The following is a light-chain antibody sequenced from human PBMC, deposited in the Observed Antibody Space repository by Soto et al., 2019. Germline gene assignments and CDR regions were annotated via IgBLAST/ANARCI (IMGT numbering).Light chain of an antibody. CDR3: QQYGGSPPIT. Sequence: PGERATLSCRASQSVSSRYLTWYQQKPGQAPRLLIYGASSRATGIPDRFSGSGSGTDFTLTISRLEPEDFAVYSCQQYGGSPPITFGQGTRLEI. CDR2: GAS. V-gene: IGKV3-20*01. CDR1: QSVSSRY. J-gene: IGKJ5*01.